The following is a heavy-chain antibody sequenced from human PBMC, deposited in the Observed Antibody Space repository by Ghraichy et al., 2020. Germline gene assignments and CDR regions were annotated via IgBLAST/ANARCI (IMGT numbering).Heavy chain of an antibody. V-gene: IGHV4-34*01. J-gene: IGHJ5*02. D-gene: IGHD2-15*01. CDR3: ARMSRVAAQYNWFDP. CDR2: INHSGST. CDR1: GGSFSGYY. Sequence: SETLSLTCAVYGGSFSGYYWSWIRQPPGKGLEWIGEINHSGSTNYNPSLKSRVTISVDTSKNQFSLKLSSVTAADTAVYYCARMSRVAAQYNWFDPWGQGTLVTVSS.